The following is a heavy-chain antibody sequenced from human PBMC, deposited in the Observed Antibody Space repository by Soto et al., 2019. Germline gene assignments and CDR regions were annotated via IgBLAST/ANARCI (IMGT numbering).Heavy chain of an antibody. CDR1: GYTFTSYG. CDR2: ISAYNGNT. CDR3: ARVLEDYDILTGYYMPHYMDV. J-gene: IGHJ6*03. D-gene: IGHD3-9*01. Sequence: ASVKVSCKASGYTFTSYGISWVRQAPGQGLEWMGWISAYNGNTNYAQKLQGRVTMTTDTSTSSAYMELRSLRSDDTAVYYCARVLEDYDILTGYYMPHYMDVWGKGTTVTVSS. V-gene: IGHV1-18*01.